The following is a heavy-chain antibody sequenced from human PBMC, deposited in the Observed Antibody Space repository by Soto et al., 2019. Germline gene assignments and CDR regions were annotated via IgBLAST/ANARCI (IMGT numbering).Heavy chain of an antibody. D-gene: IGHD5-18*01. CDR2: IYYSGTT. CDR3: ARGSGYSYGPIDY. CDR1: GGSISGGGFY. V-gene: IGHV4-31*03. Sequence: SETLSLTCTVSGGSISGGGFYWTWIRHYPGEGLEWIGCIYYSGTTHYNPSLKSRITISIDPSNNRFSLQVRSVTAADTAVYYCARGSGYSYGPIDYWGQGTLVTVPS. J-gene: IGHJ4*02.